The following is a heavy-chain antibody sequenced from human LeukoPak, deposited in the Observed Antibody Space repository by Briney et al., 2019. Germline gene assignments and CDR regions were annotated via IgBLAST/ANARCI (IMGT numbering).Heavy chain of an antibody. Sequence: GGSLRLSCVASGFTVSSNYMSWVRQAPGKGLEWVSVIYSGGSTYYADSVKGRFTISRDNSKNTLYLQMNSLRAEDTAVYYCARDGDFWSGYPDYYYGMDVWGQGTTVTVSS. V-gene: IGHV3-53*01. J-gene: IGHJ6*02. CDR1: GFTVSSNY. D-gene: IGHD3-3*01. CDR2: IYSGGST. CDR3: ARDGDFWSGYPDYYYGMDV.